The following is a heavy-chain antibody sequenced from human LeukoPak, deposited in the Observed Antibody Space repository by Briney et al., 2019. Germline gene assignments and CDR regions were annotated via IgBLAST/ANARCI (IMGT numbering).Heavy chain of an antibody. CDR2: INPSGGST. CDR1: GYTFTSYY. J-gene: IGHJ5*02. Sequence: GASVKVSCKASGYTFTSYYMHWVRQAPGQGLEWMGIINPSGGSTSYAQKFQGRVTITRNTSISTAYMELSSLRSEDTAVYYCARGGNKKHYSSGWHKTWWFDPWGQGTLVTVSS. CDR3: ARGGNKKHYSSGWHKTWWFDP. V-gene: IGHV1-46*01. D-gene: IGHD6-19*01.